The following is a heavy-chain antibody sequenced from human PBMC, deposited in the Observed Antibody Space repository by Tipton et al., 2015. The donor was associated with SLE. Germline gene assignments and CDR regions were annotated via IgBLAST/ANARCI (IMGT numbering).Heavy chain of an antibody. J-gene: IGHJ6*02. CDR3: ASIVGATTEYYYYGMDV. V-gene: IGHV4-39*01. CDR2: IYYSGST. D-gene: IGHD1-26*01. Sequence: QLVQSGAEVKPSETLSLTCTVSGGSISSSSYYWGWIRQPPGKGLEWIGSIYYSGSTYYNPSLKSRVTISVDTSKNQFSVKLSSVAAADTAVYYCASIVGATTEYYYYGMDVWGQGTTVTVSS. CDR1: GGSISSSSYY.